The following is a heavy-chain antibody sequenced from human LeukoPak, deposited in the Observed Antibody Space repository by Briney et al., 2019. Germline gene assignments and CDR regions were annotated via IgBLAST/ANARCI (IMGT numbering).Heavy chain of an antibody. CDR2: ISAYNGNT. V-gene: IGHV1-18*01. Sequence: GASVKVSCKASGYTFTSYGISWVRQAPGQGLEWMGWISAYNGNTNYAQKLQGRVTMTTDTSTSTAYMELRSLRSDDTAVYYCARADCSGGSCYSVFDPWGQGTLVTVSS. D-gene: IGHD2-15*01. J-gene: IGHJ5*02. CDR1: GYTFTSYG. CDR3: ARADCSGGSCYSVFDP.